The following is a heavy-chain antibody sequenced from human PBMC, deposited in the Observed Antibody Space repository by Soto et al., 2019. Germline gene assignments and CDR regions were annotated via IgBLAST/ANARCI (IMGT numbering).Heavy chain of an antibody. CDR3: AKGGPGFGELYWYYGMDV. D-gene: IGHD3-10*01. V-gene: IGHV3-23*01. J-gene: IGHJ6*02. CDR2: ISGSGGST. CDR1: GFTFSSYA. Sequence: GGSLRLSCAASGFTFSSYAMSWVRQAPGKGLEWVSAISGSGGSTYYADSVKGRFTISRDNSKNTLYLQMNSLRAEDTAVYYCAKGGPGFGELYWYYGMDVWGQGTTVTVSS.